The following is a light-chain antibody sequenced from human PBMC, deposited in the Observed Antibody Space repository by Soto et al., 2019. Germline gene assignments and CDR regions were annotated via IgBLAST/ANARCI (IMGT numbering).Light chain of an antibody. CDR1: QGLSKNY. Sequence: EIVLTQAPGTLSLSPGERATLSCRASQGLSKNYLACYQHKPGQAPRLHIHDASNRATGIPDRFIASGSGTDLTLTISSLEPEDSAVYYCQQCVTAPLTFGPGTKVEI. CDR2: DAS. CDR3: QQCVTAPLT. V-gene: IGKV3-20*01. J-gene: IGKJ1*01.